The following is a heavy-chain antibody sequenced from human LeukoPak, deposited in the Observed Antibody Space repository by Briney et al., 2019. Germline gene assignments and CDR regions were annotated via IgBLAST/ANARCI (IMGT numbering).Heavy chain of an antibody. CDR1: GYTFTSYD. V-gene: IGHV1-8*01. Sequence: ASVKVSCKASGYTFTSYDINWVRQATGQGLEWMGWMNPNRGNTGYAQKFQGRVTITRNTSISTAYMELSSLRSEDTAVYYCARCSSIAVAGDYWGQGTLVTVSS. J-gene: IGHJ4*02. CDR3: ARCSSIAVAGDY. CDR2: MNPNRGNT. D-gene: IGHD6-19*01.